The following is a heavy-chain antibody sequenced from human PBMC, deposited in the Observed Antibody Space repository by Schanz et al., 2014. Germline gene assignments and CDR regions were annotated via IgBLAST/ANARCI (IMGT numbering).Heavy chain of an antibody. D-gene: IGHD3-10*01. J-gene: IGHJ4*02. CDR2: ISPYNGNR. CDR3: ARYYCGSESDGVIDH. Sequence: QVQLVQSGAEVKKPGASVKVSCKTSGYTFSSYGITWVRQAPGQGLEWMGWISPYNGNRNYAPKFQGRVTVTTDTSTSTVYMELRSLTTVDTGDYIGARYYCGSESDGVIDHWGQGTLVTVSS. V-gene: IGHV1-18*01. CDR1: GYTFSSYG.